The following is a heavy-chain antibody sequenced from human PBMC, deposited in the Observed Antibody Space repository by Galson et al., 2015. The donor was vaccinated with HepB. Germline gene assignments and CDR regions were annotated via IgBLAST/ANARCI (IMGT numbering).Heavy chain of an antibody. Sequence: SLSLSCAASGFSFSTYGMNWVRQTPGKALDWVSGINGSGDRTYYADSVKGRFTISRDNSKNTLYLQMNSLRLEDTAVYYCAKDGGSGWLDSRFDPWGQGTLVTVSS. D-gene: IGHD6-19*01. CDR3: AKDGGSGWLDSRFDP. J-gene: IGHJ5*02. CDR2: INGSGDRT. CDR1: GFSFSTYG. V-gene: IGHV3-23*01.